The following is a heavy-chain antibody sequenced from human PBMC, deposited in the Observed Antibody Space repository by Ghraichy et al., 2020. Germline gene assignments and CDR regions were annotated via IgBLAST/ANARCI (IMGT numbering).Heavy chain of an antibody. CDR3: TRDLAAEGYDALDI. Sequence: GSLRLSCTVSGGYISNYYWSWIRQPPGKGLEWIGCIYSSGSTQYSPSLRSRVTISIDTSKNQFSLKLISVTAADTAVYYCTRDLAAEGYDALDIWGQGAKVTVSS. CDR1: GGYISNYY. D-gene: IGHD6-13*01. CDR2: IYSSGST. V-gene: IGHV4-59*01. J-gene: IGHJ3*02.